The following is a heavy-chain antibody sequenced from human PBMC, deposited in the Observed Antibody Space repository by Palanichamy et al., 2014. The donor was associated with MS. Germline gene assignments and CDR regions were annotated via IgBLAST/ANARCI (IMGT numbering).Heavy chain of an antibody. CDR2: INHSGST. D-gene: IGHD3-10*01. CDR3: ARVVTLVQGLVYYYYYMDV. CDR1: GGSFRDYY. Sequence: QVQLQQWGAGLLKPSETLSLTCAVYGGSFRDYYWSWIRQPPGKGLEWIGEINHSGSTNYNPSLKSRVTISVDTSKNQLSLKLSSVTAADTAVYYCARVVTLVQGLVYYYYYMDVWGKGTTVTVSS. J-gene: IGHJ6*03. V-gene: IGHV4-34*01.